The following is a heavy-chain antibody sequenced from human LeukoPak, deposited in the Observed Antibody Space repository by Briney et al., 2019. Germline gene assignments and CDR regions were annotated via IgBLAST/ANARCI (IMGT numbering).Heavy chain of an antibody. Sequence: GESLKISCEASGYSLTNYWIGWVRQMPGKGLEWMGIISPGDSDTIYSPSFQGQVTISADKSISTAYLQWTSLKASDTAMFYCVRVYGSGSYGMDVWGQGTTVTVSS. CDR3: VRVYGSGSYGMDV. CDR2: ISPGDSDT. J-gene: IGHJ6*02. D-gene: IGHD3-10*01. V-gene: IGHV5-51*01. CDR1: GYSLTNYW.